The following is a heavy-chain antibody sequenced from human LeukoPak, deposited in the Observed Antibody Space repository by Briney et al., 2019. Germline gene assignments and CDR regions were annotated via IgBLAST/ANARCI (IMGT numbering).Heavy chain of an antibody. CDR3: AKKDNGNYFNFDY. Sequence: PGGSLRLSCAASGFTINNNYMNWVRQVPGKGLEWVSVIYSGGNTYYADSVKGRFTISRDNSKNTLYLQMNSLRAEDTAVYYCAKKDNGNYFNFDYWGQGTLVTVSS. CDR1: GFTINNNY. D-gene: IGHD2/OR15-2a*01. V-gene: IGHV3-66*01. J-gene: IGHJ4*02. CDR2: IYSGGNT.